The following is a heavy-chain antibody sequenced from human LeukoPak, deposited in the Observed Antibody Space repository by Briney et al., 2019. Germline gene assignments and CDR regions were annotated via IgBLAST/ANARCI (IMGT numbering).Heavy chain of an antibody. CDR2: IIPILGIA. CDR3: AREQYSSSSWGFYGMDV. CDR1: GGTFSSYT. Sequence: SVKVSCKASGGTFSSYTISWVRQAPGQGLEWMGRIIPILGIANYAQKFQGRVTITADKSTSTAYMELSSLRSEDTAVYYCAREQYSSSSWGFYGMDVWGQGTTVTVSS. D-gene: IGHD6-6*01. V-gene: IGHV1-69*04. J-gene: IGHJ6*02.